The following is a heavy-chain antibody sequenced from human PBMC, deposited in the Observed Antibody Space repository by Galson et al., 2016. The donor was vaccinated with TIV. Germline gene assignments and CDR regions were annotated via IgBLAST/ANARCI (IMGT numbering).Heavy chain of an antibody. D-gene: IGHD2-15*01. J-gene: IGHJ4*02. V-gene: IGHV4-31*03. Sequence: TLSLTCTVSGGSISSNGIFWSWIRQHPGKGLEWIGYIYHSGSTHYNPSLKSRVAMSVDTSKSQFSLTLTSVTAADTAVCFCARDQDSGAYFDYWGQGTLVTVSS. CDR3: ARDQDSGAYFDY. CDR1: GGSISSNGIF. CDR2: IYHSGST.